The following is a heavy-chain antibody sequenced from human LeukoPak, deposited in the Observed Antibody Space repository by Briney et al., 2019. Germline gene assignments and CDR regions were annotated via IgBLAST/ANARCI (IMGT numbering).Heavy chain of an antibody. CDR2: IYHSGST. J-gene: IGHJ4*02. Sequence: SETLSLTCAVSGGSISSGGYSWSWIRQPPGKGLEWIGYIYHSGSTYYNPSLKSRVTISVDRSKNQFSLKLSSVTAADTAVYYCVSEFMVRRVRADYWGQGTLATVSS. CDR1: GGSISSGGYS. CDR3: VSEFMVRRVRADY. V-gene: IGHV4-30-2*01. D-gene: IGHD3-10*01.